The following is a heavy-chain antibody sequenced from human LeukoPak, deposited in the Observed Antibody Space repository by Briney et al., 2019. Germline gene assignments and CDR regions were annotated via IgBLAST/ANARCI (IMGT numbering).Heavy chain of an antibody. CDR2: IYPGDSDT. Sequence: GESLKISCKGSGYSFTSYWIGWVRQMPGKGLEWMGIIYPGDSDTRYSPSFQGQVTISADKSNSTAYLQWSSLKASDTAMYYCARQSRSSTTLFYFDYWGQGTLVTVSS. J-gene: IGHJ4*02. V-gene: IGHV5-51*01. CDR1: GYSFTSYW. CDR3: ARQSRSSTTLFYFDY. D-gene: IGHD2-2*01.